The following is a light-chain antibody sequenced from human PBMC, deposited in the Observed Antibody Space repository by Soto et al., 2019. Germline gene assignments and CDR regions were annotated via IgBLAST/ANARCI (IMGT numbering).Light chain of an antibody. V-gene: IGLV2-14*01. CDR2: DVS. CDR1: SSDIGDYNY. Sequence: QSVLTQPASVSGSPGQSITISCVGTSSDIGDYNYVSWYQQHPGKVPKVIIYDVSNRPSGVSYRFSATKSGNTASLTISGLKPEDEAAYYCCLYTRSGTSIFGTGTKVTV. J-gene: IGLJ1*01. CDR3: CLYTRSGTSI.